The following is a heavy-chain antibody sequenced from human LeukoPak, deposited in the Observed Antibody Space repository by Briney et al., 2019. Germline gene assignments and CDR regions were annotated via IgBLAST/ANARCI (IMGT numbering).Heavy chain of an antibody. V-gene: IGHV3-69-1*01. Sequence: PGGSLRLSFVASGFTFTDHPMNWGRQAPGKGLEWISYIGGDGIAFYADSVKGRFTASKDDARKSMYLQMNSLRVEDTAVYYCAKDRANWAIDDWGQGTQVTVSS. CDR3: AKDRANWAIDD. CDR2: IGGDGIA. D-gene: IGHD3-16*01. J-gene: IGHJ4*02. CDR1: GFTFTDHP.